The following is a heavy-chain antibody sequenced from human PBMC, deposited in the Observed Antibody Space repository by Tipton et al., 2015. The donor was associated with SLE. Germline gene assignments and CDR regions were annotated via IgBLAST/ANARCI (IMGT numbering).Heavy chain of an antibody. Sequence: TLSLTCTVSGGSISDSSHYWGWIRQSPAQGLEWIGTIHYAGGTYYNPSLRSRLTISVDTSENHFSLNLNSVTAADTAVYFCARQRGYYDGTPFPPWNFDLWGRGTQVTVSS. D-gene: IGHD3-16*01. CDR1: GGSISDSSHY. CDR2: IHYAGGT. CDR3: ARQRGYYDGTPFPPWNFDL. J-gene: IGHJ2*01. V-gene: IGHV4-39*07.